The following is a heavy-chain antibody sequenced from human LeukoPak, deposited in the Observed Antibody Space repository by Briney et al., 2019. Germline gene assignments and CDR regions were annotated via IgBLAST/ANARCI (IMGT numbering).Heavy chain of an antibody. V-gene: IGHV3-48*03. D-gene: IGHD2/OR15-2a*01. Sequence: GGSLRLSCAASGFTFSSYEMNWVRQAPGKGLEWVSYISSSGSTIYYADSVKGRFTISRDNAKNSLYLQMNSLRAEDTAVYYCARAPPSSMTTSAFDIWGKGTMVTVSS. CDR2: ISSSGSTI. CDR3: ARAPPSSMTTSAFDI. CDR1: GFTFSSYE. J-gene: IGHJ3*02.